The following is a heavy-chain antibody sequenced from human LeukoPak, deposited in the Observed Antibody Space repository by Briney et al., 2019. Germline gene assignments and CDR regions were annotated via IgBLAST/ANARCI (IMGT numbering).Heavy chain of an antibody. Sequence: GGSLRLSCVASGFTFSSYAMSWVRQAPGKGLEWVSAISGSGGSTYYADSVKGRFTISRDNSKNTLYLQMNSLRAEDTAVYYCAPRPRRVRGVITPFDYWGQGTLVTVSS. CDR2: ISGSGGST. CDR3: APRPRRVRGVITPFDY. J-gene: IGHJ4*02. D-gene: IGHD3-10*01. CDR1: GFTFSSYA. V-gene: IGHV3-23*01.